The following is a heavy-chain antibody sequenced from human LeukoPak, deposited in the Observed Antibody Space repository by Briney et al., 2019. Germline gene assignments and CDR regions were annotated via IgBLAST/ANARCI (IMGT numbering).Heavy chain of an antibody. Sequence: SETLSLACIVSGGSISSGTYYWGWIRQPPGKGLEWIGNIYYSGSTYYNPSLKSRVTMSIGTSNNQFSLKLSSVTAADTAVYYCARYLGYYYYYMDVWGKGTTVTVSS. J-gene: IGHJ6*03. V-gene: IGHV4-39*01. CDR1: GGSISSGTYY. CDR3: ARYLGYYYYYMDV. CDR2: IYYSGST. D-gene: IGHD3-16*01.